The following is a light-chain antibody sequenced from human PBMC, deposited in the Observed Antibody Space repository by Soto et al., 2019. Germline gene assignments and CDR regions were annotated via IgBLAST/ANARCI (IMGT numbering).Light chain of an antibody. V-gene: IGKV3-20*01. Sequence: EIVLTQSPGTLSLSPGERATLSCRASQSVSSSYLSWYQQKLGQAPRLLIYGASSRATGIPDRFNGSGSGTDFTLTISRLEPEDFAVYYCQQYSSSPPKYTFGQGTKLEIK. CDR2: GAS. CDR3: QQYSSSPPKYT. J-gene: IGKJ2*01. CDR1: QSVSSSY.